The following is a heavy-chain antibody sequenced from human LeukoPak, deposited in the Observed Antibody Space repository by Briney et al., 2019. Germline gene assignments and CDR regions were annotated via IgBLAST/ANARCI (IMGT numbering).Heavy chain of an antibody. D-gene: IGHD2-21*02. CDR1: GYTFADYS. V-gene: IGHV1-2*02. J-gene: IGHJ5*01. CDR2: INPNIGDA. Sequence: ASVKVSCKASGYTFADYSIHWVRQAPGQGLEWMGWINPNIGDASYAQKFQDRVTMTRDRSINPAYMELSRLTSDDTAVYYCARMALDGGDSIGFDSWGQGTLVTVSS. CDR3: ARMALDGGDSIGFDS.